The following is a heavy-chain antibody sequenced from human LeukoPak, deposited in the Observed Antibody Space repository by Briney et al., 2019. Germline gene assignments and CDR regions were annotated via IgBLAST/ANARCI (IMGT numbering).Heavy chain of an antibody. CDR2: FDPEDGET. D-gene: IGHD3-16*01. CDR1: GYTLTELS. V-gene: IGHV1-24*01. Sequence: ASVKVSCKVSGYTLTELSMHWVRQAPGKGLEWMGGFDPEDGETIYAQKFQGRVTMTEDTSTDTAYMELSSLRTDDTAVYYCARVPRGGDRFDPWGQGTLVTVSS. J-gene: IGHJ5*02. CDR3: ARVPRGGDRFDP.